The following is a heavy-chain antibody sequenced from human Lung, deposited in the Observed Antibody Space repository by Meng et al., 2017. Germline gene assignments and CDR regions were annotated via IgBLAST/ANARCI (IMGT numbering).Heavy chain of an antibody. CDR2: INHSGST. CDR3: ARGPTTMAHDFDY. J-gene: IGHJ4*02. V-gene: IGHV4-34*01. CDR1: GGSFSDYY. D-gene: IGHD4-11*01. Sequence: HVQPQQCGAGLLKLAETLSLTCVVSGGSFSDYYWSWSRQPPGKWLEWIGEINHSGSTNYNPSLESRATISVDPSQNNLSLKLSSVTAADSAVYYCARGPTTMAHDFDYWGQGTLVTVSS.